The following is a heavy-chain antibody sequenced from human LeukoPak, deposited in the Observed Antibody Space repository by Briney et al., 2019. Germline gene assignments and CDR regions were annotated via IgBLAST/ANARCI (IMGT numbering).Heavy chain of an antibody. V-gene: IGHV1-2*02. J-gene: IGHJ4*02. CDR1: GYTFTGYY. CDR3: ARVTKWFGDLGDDY. CDR2: INPNSGGT. D-gene: IGHD3-10*01. Sequence: ASVKVSCKASGYTFTGYYMHWVRQAPGQGLEWMGWINPNSGGTNYAQKFQGRVTMTRGTSISTAYMELSRLRSDDTAVYYCARVTKWFGDLGDDYWGQGTLVTVSS.